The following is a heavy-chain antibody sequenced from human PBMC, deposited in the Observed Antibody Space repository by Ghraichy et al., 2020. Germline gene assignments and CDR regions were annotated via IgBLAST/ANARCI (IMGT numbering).Heavy chain of an antibody. Sequence: GGSLRLSCAASGFRFSNCAMHWVRQAPGKGLEWLAVISNDGVGKYYADSVKGRFIISRDNSRDMAYLEVNRLRSDDTGVYYCARASESGVDLWTNPDYWGQGALVTVSS. CDR3: ARASESGVDLWTNPDY. CDR2: ISNDGVGK. CDR1: GFRFSNCA. J-gene: IGHJ4*02. D-gene: IGHD3-10*01. V-gene: IGHV3-30-3*01.